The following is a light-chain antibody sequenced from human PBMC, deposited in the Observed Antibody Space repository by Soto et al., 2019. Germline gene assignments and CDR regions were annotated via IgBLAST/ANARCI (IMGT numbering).Light chain of an antibody. J-gene: IGKJ2*01. Sequence: DIQMTQSPSSLSASVGDRVTITCRASQSISSYLNWYQQKPGKAPKLLIYAASSLQSGVPSRFSGSGSGTDFTLTIRSLQPEDVATYYCKQSYSTPPVTLGQGTKLEIK. CDR1: QSISSY. V-gene: IGKV1-39*01. CDR3: KQSYSTPPVT. CDR2: AAS.